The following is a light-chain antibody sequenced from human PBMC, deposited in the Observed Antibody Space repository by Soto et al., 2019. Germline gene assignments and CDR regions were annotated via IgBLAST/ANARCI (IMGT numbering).Light chain of an antibody. CDR3: SSNAGSNNFRV. J-gene: IGLJ3*02. Sequence: QSALTQPPSASGSPGQSVTISCTGTSSDVGGYNYVSWYQQHPGKAPKLMIYKVRKRPSVVPDRFSGSKSGNTASLTVSGLQAEDEADYYCSSNAGSNNFRVFGGGTKVTVL. V-gene: IGLV2-8*01. CDR2: KVR. CDR1: SSDVGGYNY.